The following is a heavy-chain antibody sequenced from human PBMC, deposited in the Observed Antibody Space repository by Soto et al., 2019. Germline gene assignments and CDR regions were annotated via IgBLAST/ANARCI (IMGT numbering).Heavy chain of an antibody. CDR2: VSHSGST. CDR1: GGSISSAAYY. D-gene: IGHD5-18*01. V-gene: IGHV4-31*03. J-gene: IGHJ4*02. CDR3: AREYTYGSNFFDG. Sequence: PSETLSLTCTVSGGSISSAAYYWSWIRQHPGKGLEWIGYVSHSGSTYYNPSLKSRVIISVDTSKNQFSLSLTSVTAADTAVYYCAREYTYGSNFFDGGGQGALVTVS.